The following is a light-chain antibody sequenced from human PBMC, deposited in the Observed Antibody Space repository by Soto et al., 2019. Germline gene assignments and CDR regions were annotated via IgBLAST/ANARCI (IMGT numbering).Light chain of an antibody. V-gene: IGLV1-47*01. CDR2: KNN. J-gene: IGLJ1*01. CDR1: SSNIGSHN. Sequence: QSVLTQPPSASGTPGQRVSISCSGGSSNIGSHNVYWYQQLQGTAPKLLIFKNNPRPSGVPDRFSDSKSGTSASLAISGLRSEDDADYYCAAWDDSLSSRVFGPGTKLTVL. CDR3: AAWDDSLSSRV.